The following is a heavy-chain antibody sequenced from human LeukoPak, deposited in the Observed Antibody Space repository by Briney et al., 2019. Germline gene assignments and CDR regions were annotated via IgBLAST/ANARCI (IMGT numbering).Heavy chain of an antibody. J-gene: IGHJ4*02. CDR2: IYTSGSS. CDR3: TKGRGI. Sequence: PSQTLSLTCTVSGGSISSGSYDWYWIRQPAGKGLEWIGHIYTSGSSNYSPSLKSRVTISVDTSKNQFSLKLTSVTAADTAVCYCTKGRGIWGQGTLVTVSS. D-gene: IGHD3-10*01. CDR1: GGSISSGSYD. V-gene: IGHV4-61*09.